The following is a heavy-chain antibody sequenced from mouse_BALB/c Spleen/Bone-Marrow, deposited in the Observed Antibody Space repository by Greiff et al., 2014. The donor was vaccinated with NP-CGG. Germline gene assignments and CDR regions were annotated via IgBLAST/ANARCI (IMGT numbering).Heavy chain of an antibody. Sequence: EVQLQQSGPELVKPGASVKISCKASGYSFTGYFMNWVKQSHGKSLEWIGRINPYNGDTFHNQKFKGKATLTVDKSSSTAHMELLSLTSEDSAVYYCGRGAYYYGSSYYFDYWGQGTTLTVSS. CDR2: INPYNGDT. CDR1: GYSFTGYF. J-gene: IGHJ2*01. V-gene: IGHV1-37*01. D-gene: IGHD1-1*01. CDR3: GRGAYYYGSSYYFDY.